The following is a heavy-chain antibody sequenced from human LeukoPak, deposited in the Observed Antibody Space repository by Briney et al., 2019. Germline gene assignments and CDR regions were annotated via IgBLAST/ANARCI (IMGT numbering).Heavy chain of an antibody. V-gene: IGHV3-53*04. D-gene: IGHD3-10*01. CDR3: ARRITMVRGVIAGYYGMEV. CDR1: GFTVSSNY. CDR2: IYSGGST. J-gene: IGHJ6*02. Sequence: GGSLRLSCAASGFTVSSNYMSWVRQAPGKGLEWVSVIYSGGSTYYADSVKGRFTISRHNSKNTLYLQMNSLRAEDTAVYYCARRITMVRGVIAGYYGMEVWGQGTTVTVSS.